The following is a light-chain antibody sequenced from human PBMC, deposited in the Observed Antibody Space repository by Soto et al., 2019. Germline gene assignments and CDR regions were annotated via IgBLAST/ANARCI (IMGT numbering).Light chain of an antibody. CDR2: DAS. J-gene: IGKJ4*01. CDR1: QSVSRY. CDR3: QQRSDWPST. V-gene: IGKV3-11*01. Sequence: DIVLTQSPATLSLSPGERATLSCRASQSVSRYLAWYQQKPGQAPRLLIYDASNRATGIQARFSGSGSGTDFTVTIRSLEPEDFAVYYCQQRSDWPSTFGGGTKVEI.